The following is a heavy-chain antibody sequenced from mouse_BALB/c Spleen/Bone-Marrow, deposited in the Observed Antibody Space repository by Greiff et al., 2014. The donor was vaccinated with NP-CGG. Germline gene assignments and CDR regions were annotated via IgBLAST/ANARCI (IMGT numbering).Heavy chain of an antibody. CDR1: GYAFTNHL. J-gene: IGHJ3*01. Sequence: VQGVESGAELVRPGTSVKVSCKASGYAFTNHLIEWVKQRPGQGLEWIGVINPGSGGTNYNEKFKGKATLTADKSSSTAYMQLSSLTSDDSAVYCCARSRTGFAYWGQGTLVTVSA. CDR2: INPGSGGT. V-gene: IGHV1-54*03. CDR3: ARSRTGFAY.